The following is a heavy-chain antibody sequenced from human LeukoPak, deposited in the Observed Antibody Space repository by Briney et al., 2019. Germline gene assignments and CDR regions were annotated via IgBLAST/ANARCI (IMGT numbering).Heavy chain of an antibody. CDR1: GGFISSYY. CDR3: ARDSLNYVDAFDI. D-gene: IGHD1-7*01. Sequence: SETLSLNCTVSGGFISSYYWRWIRQPPGKGLEWIGYIYYSGSTNYNPSLKSRVTISIDTSKNQFSLKLSSVTAADTAVYYCARDSLNYVDAFDIWGQGTMVTVSS. V-gene: IGHV4-59*01. J-gene: IGHJ3*02. CDR2: IYYSGST.